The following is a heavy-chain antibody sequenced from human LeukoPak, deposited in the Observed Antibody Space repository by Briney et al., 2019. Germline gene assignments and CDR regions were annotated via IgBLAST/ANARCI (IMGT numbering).Heavy chain of an antibody. CDR2: IRSKANSYAT. J-gene: IGHJ4*02. Sequence: GGSLKLSCAASGFTFSGSAMHWVRQASGKGLEWVGRIRSKANSYATAYAASVKGRFTISRDDSKNTAYLQMNSLKTEDTAVYYCTRFPEMATIWRDYWGQGTLVTVSS. D-gene: IGHD5-24*01. V-gene: IGHV3-73*01. CDR1: GFTFSGSA. CDR3: TRFPEMATIWRDY.